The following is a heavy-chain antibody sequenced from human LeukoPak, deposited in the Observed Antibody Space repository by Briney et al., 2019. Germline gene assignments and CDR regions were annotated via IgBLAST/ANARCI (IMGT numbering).Heavy chain of an antibody. V-gene: IGHV4-59*01. CDR1: GGSISSYY. CDR2: IYYSGST. D-gene: IGHD4-23*01. J-gene: IGHJ4*02. Sequence: PSETLSLTCTVSGGSISSYYWSWIRQPPGKGLEWIGYIYYSGSTNYNPSLKSRVTISVDTSKNQFSLKLSSVTAAGTAVYYCARATVATFFDYWGQGTLVTVSS. CDR3: ARATVATFFDY.